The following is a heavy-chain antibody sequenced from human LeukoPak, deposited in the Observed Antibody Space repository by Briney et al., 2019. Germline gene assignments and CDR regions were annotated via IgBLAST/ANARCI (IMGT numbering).Heavy chain of an antibody. Sequence: KPSETLSLTCTVSGGSISSYYWSWIRQPPGKGLEWIGYIYYSGSTNYNPSLKSRVTISVDTSKNQFSLKLSSVTAADTAVYYCARRDAYGDWFDPWGQGTLVTVSS. J-gene: IGHJ5*02. D-gene: IGHD4-17*01. CDR3: ARRDAYGDWFDP. CDR2: IYYSGST. V-gene: IGHV4-59*08. CDR1: GGSISSYY.